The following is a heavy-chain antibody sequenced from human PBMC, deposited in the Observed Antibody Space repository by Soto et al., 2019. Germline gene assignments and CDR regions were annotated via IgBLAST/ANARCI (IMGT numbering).Heavy chain of an antibody. CDR2: IYYSGST. D-gene: IGHD3-3*01. J-gene: IGHJ4*02. V-gene: IGHV4-39*01. CDR3: ARLYSRSYYDFWSGYGFDY. CDR1: GGSISSSSYY. Sequence: QLQLQESGPGLVKPSETLSLTCTVSGGSISSSSYYWGWIRQPPGKGLEWIGSIYYSGSTYYNPSLKSRVTLSVDTSKNQFSLKLSSVTAADTAVYYCARLYSRSYYDFWSGYGFDYWGQGTLVTVSS.